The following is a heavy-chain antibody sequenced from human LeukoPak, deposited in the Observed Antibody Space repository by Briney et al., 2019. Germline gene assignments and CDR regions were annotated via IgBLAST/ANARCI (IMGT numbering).Heavy chain of an antibody. J-gene: IGHJ4*02. V-gene: IGHV1-18*04. CDR2: ISGYNGNT. D-gene: IGHD6-13*01. Sequence: GASVKVFCKASGYTFTSYGISWVRQAPGQGLEWMGWISGYNGNTNYAQKLQGRVTMTTDTSTRTAYMELRSLTSDDTAVYYCARCSSSNQPPLYWGQGTLVTVSS. CDR3: ARCSSSNQPPLY. CDR1: GYTFTSYG.